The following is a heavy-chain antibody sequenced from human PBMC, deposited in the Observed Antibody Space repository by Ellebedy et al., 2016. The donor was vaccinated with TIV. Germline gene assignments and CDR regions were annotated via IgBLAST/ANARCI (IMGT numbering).Heavy chain of an antibody. V-gene: IGHV3-48*01. D-gene: IGHD6-13*01. CDR2: ISGGASSI. CDR3: AREGSPLAAAGLS. CDR1: GFPFSSYG. Sequence: GGSLRLSCTASGFPFSSYGMNWVRQAPGKGLEWVAYISGGASSIYYADSVRGRFTVSRDNAKNTLYLQMNSLRAEDTAVYYCAREGSPLAAAGLSWGQGTQVTVSS. J-gene: IGHJ5*02.